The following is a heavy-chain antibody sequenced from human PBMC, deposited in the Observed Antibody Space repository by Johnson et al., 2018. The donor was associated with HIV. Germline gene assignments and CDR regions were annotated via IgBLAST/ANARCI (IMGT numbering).Heavy chain of an antibody. CDR2: IGTAGDT. J-gene: IGHJ3*02. V-gene: IGHV3-13*01. D-gene: IGHD5-24*01. CDR1: GFTFSSYD. Sequence: VQLVESGGGVVRPGGSLRLSCAASGFTFSSYDLHWVRQATGKGLEWVSSIGTAGDTFYPGSVKGRFAISRQNAKNSLYLQMNSLRAEDTAVYYCARGEMATTYHAAFDIWGQGTMVTVSS. CDR3: ARGEMATTYHAAFDI.